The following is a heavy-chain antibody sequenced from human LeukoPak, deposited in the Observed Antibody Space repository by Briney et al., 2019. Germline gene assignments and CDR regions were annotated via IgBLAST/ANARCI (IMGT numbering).Heavy chain of an antibody. Sequence: GGSLRLSCAASGFTCSSYAMSWVRKAPGKGLEWVSAISGSGGSTYYADSVKGRFTIARDNSKNTLYLQMNSLRAEDTAVYYCAKEGQWELGFDYWGQGTLVTVSS. J-gene: IGHJ4*02. CDR2: ISGSGGST. V-gene: IGHV3-23*01. CDR3: AKEGQWELGFDY. CDR1: GFTCSSYA. D-gene: IGHD1-26*01.